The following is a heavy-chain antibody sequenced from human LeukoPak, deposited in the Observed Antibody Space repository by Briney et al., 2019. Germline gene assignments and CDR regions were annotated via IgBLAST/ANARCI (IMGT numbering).Heavy chain of an antibody. CDR2: IKTDGSST. Sequence: SGGPLRLSCAASGFTFSSYWMHWVRQVPGKGLMWVSRIKTDGSSTSYADSVKGRFTISRDNAKNTLYLQMNSLRVEDTAVYYCARDFMYSISCAGCWGQGTLVTVSS. CDR1: GFTFSSYW. J-gene: IGHJ4*02. V-gene: IGHV3-74*01. CDR3: ARDFMYSISCAGC. D-gene: IGHD6-13*01.